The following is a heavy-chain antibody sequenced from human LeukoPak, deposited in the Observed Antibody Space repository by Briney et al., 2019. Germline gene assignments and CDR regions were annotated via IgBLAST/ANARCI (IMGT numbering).Heavy chain of an antibody. CDR3: ARDSTVTTYYYYYMDV. CDR2: ISYDGSNK. CDR1: GFTFSSYA. Sequence: GGSLRLSCAASGFTFSSYAMHWVRQAPGKGLEWVAVISYDGSNKYYADSVKGRFTISRDNSKNTLYLQMNSLRAEDTAVYYCARDSTVTTYYYYYMDVWGKGTTVTVSS. D-gene: IGHD4-11*01. V-gene: IGHV3-30-3*01. J-gene: IGHJ6*03.